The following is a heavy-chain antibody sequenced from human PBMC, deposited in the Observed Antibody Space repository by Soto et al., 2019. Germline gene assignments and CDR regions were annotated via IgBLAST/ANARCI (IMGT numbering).Heavy chain of an antibody. CDR3: ANWGKSGSDY. D-gene: IGHD3-16*01. J-gene: IGHJ4*02. CDR1: GFTFSTYD. V-gene: IGHV3-13*01. Sequence: LRLSCAASGFTFSTYDMHWVRQATGKGLEWVSAIDVAGGTYYPGSVKGRFTISRENAKNSLFLQMNSLTAGDTAVYYCANWGKSGSDYWGQGTLVTVSS. CDR2: IDVAGGT.